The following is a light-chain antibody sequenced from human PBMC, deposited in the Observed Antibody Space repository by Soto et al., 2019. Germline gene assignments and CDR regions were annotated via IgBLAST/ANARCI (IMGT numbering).Light chain of an antibody. CDR3: QQRSNWPLT. Sequence: EIVLTQSPATLSLSPGETATLSCRASQSVRNYLAWYQQKPGQAPRLLIYDASNRATGIPARFSGSGSGTDFTLTISSLEPEDFAVYYCQQRSNWPLTFGQGTRLEIK. J-gene: IGKJ5*01. CDR1: QSVRNY. CDR2: DAS. V-gene: IGKV3-11*01.